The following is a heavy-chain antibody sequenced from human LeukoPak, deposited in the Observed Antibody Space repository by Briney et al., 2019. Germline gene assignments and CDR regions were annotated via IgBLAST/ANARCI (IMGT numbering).Heavy chain of an antibody. V-gene: IGHV1-18*01. J-gene: IGHJ4*02. CDR2: ISAYNGNT. CDR1: GYTFTSYG. D-gene: IGHD3-3*01. CDR3: ARAGGSTIFGVVIRANDFDY. Sequence: GASVTVSCKASGYTFTSYGISWVRQAPGQGLEWMGWISAYNGNTNYAQKLQGRVTMTTDTSTSTAYMELRSLRSDDTAVYYCARAGGSTIFGVVIRANDFDYWGQGTLVTVSS.